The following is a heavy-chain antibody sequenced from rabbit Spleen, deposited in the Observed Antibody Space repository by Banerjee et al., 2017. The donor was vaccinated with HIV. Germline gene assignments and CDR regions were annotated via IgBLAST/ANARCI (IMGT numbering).Heavy chain of an antibody. Sequence: QEQLVESGGGLVTPGGSLTLTCKASGVSFSDKDVMCWVRQAPGKGLEWIACINIVTGKSVYASWAKGRFIMSRTSSTTVTLQMTRLTAADTATYFCARDTSTSFSSYGMDLWGPGTLVTVS. CDR2: INIVTGKS. V-gene: IGHV1S45*01. J-gene: IGHJ6*01. CDR3: ARDTSTSFSSYGMDL. CDR1: GVSFSDKDV. D-gene: IGHD1-1*01.